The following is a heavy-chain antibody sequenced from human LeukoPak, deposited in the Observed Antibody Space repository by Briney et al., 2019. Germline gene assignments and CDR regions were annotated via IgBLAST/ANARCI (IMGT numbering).Heavy chain of an antibody. V-gene: IGHV4-61*02. CDR3: ARGAFNYYDSSGYYYFDY. Sequence: TSETLSLTGTVSGGSSSSGSHYWSWIRQPAGKGLEWIGRIYTGGSTNYNPSLKSRVTISVDTSKNQFYLKLSSVTAADTAVYYCARGAFNYYDSSGYYYFDYWGQGTLVTVSS. J-gene: IGHJ4*02. CDR1: GGSSSSGSHY. D-gene: IGHD3-22*01. CDR2: IYTGGST.